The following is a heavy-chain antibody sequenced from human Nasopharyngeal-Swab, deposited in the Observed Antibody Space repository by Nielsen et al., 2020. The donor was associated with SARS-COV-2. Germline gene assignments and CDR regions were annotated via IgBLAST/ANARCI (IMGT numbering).Heavy chain of an antibody. CDR3: ARLPSPERIAAGDTSRQGWFDP. CDR2: IYYSGST. CDR1: GGSISSSSYY. D-gene: IGHD6-13*01. Sequence: SETLSLTCTVSGGSISSSSYYWGWIRQPPGKGLEWIGSIYYSGSTYYNPSLKTRATISVDTSKSQFSLRLNSVTAADTAVYYCARLPSPERIAAGDTSRQGWFDPWGQGTLVTVSS. V-gene: IGHV4-39*01. J-gene: IGHJ5*02.